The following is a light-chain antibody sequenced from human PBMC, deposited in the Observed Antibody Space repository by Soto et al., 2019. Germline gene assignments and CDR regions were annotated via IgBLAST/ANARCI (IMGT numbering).Light chain of an antibody. CDR3: QVWDSSSDHPEV. CDR1: NIGSKS. V-gene: IGLV3-21*04. Sequence: SYELTQPPSVSVAPGKTARITCGGNNIGSKSVHWYQQKQGQAPVLVIYYDSDRPSGIPERFSGSNSGNTATLTISRVEAGDEADYYCQVWDSSSDHPEVFGGGTKLTVL. J-gene: IGLJ2*01. CDR2: YDS.